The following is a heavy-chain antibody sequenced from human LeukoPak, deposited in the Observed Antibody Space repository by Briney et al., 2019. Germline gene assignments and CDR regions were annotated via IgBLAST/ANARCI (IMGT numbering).Heavy chain of an antibody. D-gene: IGHD1-14*01. CDR3: ARDRPNTGFDFDY. J-gene: IGHJ4*02. CDR1: GFTFSTYS. CDR2: ITSDSSTI. V-gene: IGHV3-48*02. Sequence: PGGSLRLSCAASGFTFSTYSMNWVRQAPGKGLEWLSYITSDSSTIYYADSVRGRFTISRDNAKNSLYLQMDSLRDEDTAVYYCARDRPNTGFDFDYWGQGTLVTVSS.